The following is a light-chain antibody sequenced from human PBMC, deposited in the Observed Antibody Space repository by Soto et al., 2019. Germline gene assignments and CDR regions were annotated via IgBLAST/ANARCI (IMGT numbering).Light chain of an antibody. Sequence: DIQMTQSPSTLSASAGDRVTITCRASQTLGTRLAWYQQKSGKALSLLIYEASNVQSGVPSRFSGSGAGTEFTLTISXLQPHDFATYYCQQYESYSPTFGQGTKV. CDR2: EAS. CDR1: QTLGTR. V-gene: IGKV1-5*01. J-gene: IGKJ1*01. CDR3: QQYESYSPT.